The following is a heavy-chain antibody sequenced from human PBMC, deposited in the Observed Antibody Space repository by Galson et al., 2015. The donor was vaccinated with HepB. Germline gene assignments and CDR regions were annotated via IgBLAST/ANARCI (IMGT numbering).Heavy chain of an antibody. CDR3: ARAQITYSYGYGFDY. CDR2: IYYSGST. D-gene: IGHD5-18*01. Sequence: ETLSLTCTVSGGSISNYYWSWIRQPPGKGLEWVGYIYYSGSTNYNPSLRSRVTISLDTSKNQFSLNLSAVTAADTAVYYCARAQITYSYGYGFDYWGQGTLVTVSS. CDR1: GGSISNYY. V-gene: IGHV4-59*01. J-gene: IGHJ4*02.